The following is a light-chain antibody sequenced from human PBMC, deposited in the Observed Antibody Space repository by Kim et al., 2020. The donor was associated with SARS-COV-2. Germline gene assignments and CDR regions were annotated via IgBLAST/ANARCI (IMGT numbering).Light chain of an antibody. CDR2: AAS. Sequence: SASVGDRVSITCRASQDIRNDLGWYQQKPGESPKRLIYAASNLQSGVPSRFSGSGSGTEFTLTISSLQPEDYATYYCLQHTDFPWTFGQGTKLEIK. CDR1: QDIRND. V-gene: IGKV1-17*01. J-gene: IGKJ1*01. CDR3: LQHTDFPWT.